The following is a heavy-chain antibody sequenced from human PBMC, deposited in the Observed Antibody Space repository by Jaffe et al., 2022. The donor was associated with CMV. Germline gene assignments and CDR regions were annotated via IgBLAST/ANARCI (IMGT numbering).Heavy chain of an antibody. CDR1: GFTFSSYE. D-gene: IGHD2-15*01. J-gene: IGHJ5*02. V-gene: IGHV3-48*03. CDR2: ISSSGSTI. Sequence: EVQLVESGGGLVQPGGSLRLSCAASGFTFSSYEMNWVRQAPGKGLEWVSYISSSGSTIYYADSVKGRFTISRDNAKNSLYLQMNSLRAEDTAVYYCAREGGLHRSSWFDPWGQGTLVTVSS. CDR3: AREGGLHRSSWFDP.